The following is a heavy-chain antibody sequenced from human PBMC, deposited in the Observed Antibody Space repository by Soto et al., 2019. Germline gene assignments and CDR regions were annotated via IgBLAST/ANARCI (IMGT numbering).Heavy chain of an antibody. V-gene: IGHV1-2*04. CDR3: AISRLIVGATFSAFDI. Sequence: ASVKVSCKASGYTFTGYYMHWVRQAPGQGLEWMGWINPNSGGTNYAQKFQGWVTMTRDTSISTAYMELSRLRSDDTAVYYCAISRLIVGATFSAFDIWGQGAMVTASS. CDR1: GYTFTGYY. J-gene: IGHJ3*02. CDR2: INPNSGGT. D-gene: IGHD1-26*01.